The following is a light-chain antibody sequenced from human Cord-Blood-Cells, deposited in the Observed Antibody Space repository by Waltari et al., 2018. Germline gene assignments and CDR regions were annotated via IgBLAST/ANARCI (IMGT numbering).Light chain of an antibody. V-gene: IGLV3-21*03. CDR3: QVWDSSSDHYV. CDR1: NIGSKR. CDR2: DDS. J-gene: IGLJ1*01. Sequence: SYVLTQPPSVSVAPGKTARITCGGNNIGSKRVHWYQQKPGQAPVLVVKDDSYRPSGSPKLFSGSNSGNTATLTISRVEAGDEADYYCQVWDSSSDHYVFGTGTKVTVL.